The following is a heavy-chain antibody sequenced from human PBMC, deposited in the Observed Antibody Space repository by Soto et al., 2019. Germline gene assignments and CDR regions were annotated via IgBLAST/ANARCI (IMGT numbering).Heavy chain of an antibody. J-gene: IGHJ2*01. CDR2: IKPDGIEE. CDR1: GFTFSNYW. CDR3: AKEPVGPDWYFDL. V-gene: IGHV3-7*01. Sequence: SGGSLRLSCAASGFTFSNYWMTWVRQAPGKWLEWVANIKPDGIEEYYVDSMKGRFTISRDNAKNSLFLQVNSLRAEDTAVYYCAKEPVGPDWYFDLWGRGTLVTVSS.